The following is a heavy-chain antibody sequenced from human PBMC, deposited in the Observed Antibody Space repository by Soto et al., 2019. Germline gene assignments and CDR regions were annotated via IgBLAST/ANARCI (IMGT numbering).Heavy chain of an antibody. CDR2: IYYSGST. CDR1: GGSVSSGSYY. Sequence: PSETLSLTCTVSGGSVSSGSYYWSWIRQPPGKGLEWIGYIYYSGSTNYNPSLKSRVTISVDTSKNQFSLKLSSVTAADTAVYYCARGPYSSGWYVVDYWGQGTLVTVSS. J-gene: IGHJ4*02. D-gene: IGHD6-19*01. V-gene: IGHV4-61*01. CDR3: ARGPYSSGWYVVDY.